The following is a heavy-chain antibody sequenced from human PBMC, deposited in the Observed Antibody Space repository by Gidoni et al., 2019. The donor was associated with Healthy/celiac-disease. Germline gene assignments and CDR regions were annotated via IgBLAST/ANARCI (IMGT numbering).Heavy chain of an antibody. D-gene: IGHD4-17*01. J-gene: IGHJ4*02. V-gene: IGHV3-33*01. CDR2: IWYDGSNK. Sequence: QVQLVEAGGGVVPPGRSLRLSCAASGLTFSSYGMHWVRQAPGKGLEWVAVIWYDGSNKYYADSVKGRFTISRDNSKNTLYLQMNSLRAEDTAVYYCARWGYGDYGGFDYWGQGTLVTVSS. CDR1: GLTFSSYG. CDR3: ARWGYGDYGGFDY.